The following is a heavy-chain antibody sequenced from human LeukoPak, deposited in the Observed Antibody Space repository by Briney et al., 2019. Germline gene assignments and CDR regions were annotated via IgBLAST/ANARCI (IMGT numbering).Heavy chain of an antibody. CDR3: AELGITMIGGV. D-gene: IGHD3-10*02. J-gene: IGHJ6*04. V-gene: IGHV3-7*01. CDR2: IEHDGGQK. Sequence: TGGSLRLSCVGSGVSFSNYWMSWVRQAPGKGLEWVATIEHDGGQKYYVDSVKGRFTISRDNARKSLSLQMNSLRAEDTAVYYCAELGITMIGGVWGKGTTVTISS. CDR1: GVSFSNYW.